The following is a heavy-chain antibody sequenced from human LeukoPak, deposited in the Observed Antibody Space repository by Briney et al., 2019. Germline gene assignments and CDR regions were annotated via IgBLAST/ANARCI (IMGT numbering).Heavy chain of an antibody. CDR2: VYTSGST. CDR3: ARQSQHSGYQAPDY. D-gene: IGHD5-12*01. V-gene: IGHV4-61*02. Sequence: PSQTLSLTCTVSGDSISSGSYYWSWIRQPAGKGLEWIGRVYTSGSTNYNPSLKSRVTISIDTSKNQFSLKLSSVTAADTAVHYCARQSQHSGYQAPDYWGQGTLVTVSS. J-gene: IGHJ4*02. CDR1: GDSISSGSYY.